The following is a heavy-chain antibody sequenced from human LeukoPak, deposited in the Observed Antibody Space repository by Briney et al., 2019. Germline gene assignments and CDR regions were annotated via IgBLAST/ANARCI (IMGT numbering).Heavy chain of an antibody. V-gene: IGHV3-64*02. CDR3: ARSPTTGWYYFED. Sequence: GGSLRLSCAASGFTFNIHAMHWVRQAPGKGLEYVSGLNSNGGATYYSDSVQAGFVISRDNSKNTLYLQMDRLRTEDTAVYYCARSPTTGWYYFEDWGQGTLVTVSS. CDR2: LNSNGGAT. J-gene: IGHJ4*02. D-gene: IGHD6-19*01. CDR1: GFTFNIHA.